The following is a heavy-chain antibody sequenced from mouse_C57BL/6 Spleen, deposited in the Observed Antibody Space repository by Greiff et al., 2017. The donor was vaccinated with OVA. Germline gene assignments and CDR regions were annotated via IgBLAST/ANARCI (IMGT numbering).Heavy chain of an antibody. CDR2: INYDGSST. D-gene: IGHD3-3*01. J-gene: IGHJ1*03. CDR3: ARGDQGYFDV. V-gene: IGHV5-16*01. Sequence: EVHLVESEGGLVQPGSSMKLSCTASGFTFSDYYMAWVRQVPEKGLEWVAHINYDGSSTSYLDSLKGRFIISRDNAKNILYLQMSSLKSEDTATYYCARGDQGYFDVWGTGTTVTVSS. CDR1: GFTFSDYY.